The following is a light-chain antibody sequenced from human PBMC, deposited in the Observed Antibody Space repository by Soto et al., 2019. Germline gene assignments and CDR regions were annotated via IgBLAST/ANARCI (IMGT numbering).Light chain of an antibody. CDR3: QSYDNRVV. CDR1: SSNIRAGYD. V-gene: IGLV1-40*01. Sequence: QSVLTQPPSVSGAPGQRVTISCTWSSSNIRAGYDVHWYQQLPGTAPKLLIYANTNRPSGVPDRFSGSKSGTSASLAITGLRAEDEADYYCQSYDNRVVLGGGTKVTVL. CDR2: ANT. J-gene: IGLJ3*02.